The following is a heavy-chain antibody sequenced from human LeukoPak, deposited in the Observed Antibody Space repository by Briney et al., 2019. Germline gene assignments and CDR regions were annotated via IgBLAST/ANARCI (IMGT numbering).Heavy chain of an antibody. CDR3: ARDIRGPTGFDSSGRDTLDY. V-gene: IGHV3-30*04. CDR2: ILYDGTMK. D-gene: IGHD3-22*01. CDR1: TFTFNNYA. J-gene: IGHJ4*02. Sequence: GGSLRLSCAASTFTFNNYAMHWVRQAPGKGLEWVAVILYDGTMKYYGDSVKGRFTISRDNSNNMLYLQMNSLRPEDTAVYFCARDIRGPTGFDSSGRDTLDYWGQGTLVTVSS.